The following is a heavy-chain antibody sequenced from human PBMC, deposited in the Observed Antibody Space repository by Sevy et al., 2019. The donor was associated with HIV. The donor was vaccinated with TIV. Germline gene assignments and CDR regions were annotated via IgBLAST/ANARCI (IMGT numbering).Heavy chain of an antibody. V-gene: IGHV3-30-3*01. CDR2: ISYEGTET. D-gene: IGHD6-13*01. CDR1: GFAFSSHA. CDR3: ARDGGYSIKWYPLY. Sequence: GESLKISCAASGFAFSSHAMHWVRQAPGKGLEWVATISYEGTETFYAASVGGRFPISRDNSKNMLSLQINSLRPEDTAVYYCARDGGYSIKWYPLYWGHGTLVTVSS. J-gene: IGHJ4*01.